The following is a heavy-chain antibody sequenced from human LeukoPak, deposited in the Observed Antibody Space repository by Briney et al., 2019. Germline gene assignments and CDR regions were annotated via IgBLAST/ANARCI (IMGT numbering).Heavy chain of an antibody. D-gene: IGHD7-27*01. J-gene: IGHJ3*02. CDR1: GYTFTGSY. CDR2: INPNSGGT. Sequence: GASVKVSCKASGYTFTGSYTHWVRQAPGQGLEWMGWINPNSGGTNYAQNFQGRVTMTRDTSISTAYMELSRLRSDDTAVYYCARDGNWGSLRGAFDIWGQGTMVTVSS. V-gene: IGHV1-2*02. CDR3: ARDGNWGSLRGAFDI.